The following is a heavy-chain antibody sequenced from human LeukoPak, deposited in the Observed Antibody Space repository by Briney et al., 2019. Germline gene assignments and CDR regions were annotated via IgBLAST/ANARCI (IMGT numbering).Heavy chain of an antibody. CDR3: AKDLGVVVPAAMGTYDAFDI. CDR1: GFTFSSYG. CDR2: IRYDGSNK. J-gene: IGHJ3*02. D-gene: IGHD2-2*01. V-gene: IGHV3-30*02. Sequence: TGGSLRLSCAASGFTFSSYGMHWVRQAPGKGLEWVAFIRYDGSNKYYADSVKGRFTISRDNSKNTLYLQMNSLRAEDTAVYYCAKDLGVVVPAAMGTYDAFDIWGQGTMVTVSS.